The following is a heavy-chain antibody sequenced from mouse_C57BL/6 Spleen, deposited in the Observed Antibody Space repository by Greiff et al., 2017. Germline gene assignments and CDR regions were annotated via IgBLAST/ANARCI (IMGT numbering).Heavy chain of an antibody. CDR3: ARSGGYYPYYFDD. CDR2: INPGSGGT. Sequence: QVQLQQSGAELVRPGTSVKVSCKASGYAFTNYLIEWVKQRPGQGLEWIGVINPGSGGTNYNEKFKGKATLTADKSSSTAYMQRRSLTSEDSAVYFCARSGGYYPYYFDDWGQGTTLTVSS. J-gene: IGHJ2*01. D-gene: IGHD2-3*01. CDR1: GYAFTNYL. V-gene: IGHV1-54*01.